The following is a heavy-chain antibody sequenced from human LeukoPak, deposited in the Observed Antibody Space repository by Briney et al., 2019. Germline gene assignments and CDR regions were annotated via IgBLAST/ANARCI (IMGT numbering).Heavy chain of an antibody. J-gene: IGHJ4*02. CDR1: GGTFSSYA. CDR3: AKDRTSYYGSGERYYFDY. Sequence: ASVKVSCKASGGTFSSYAISWVRQAPGQGLEWMGGIIPIFGTANYAQKFQGRVTITADESTSTAYMELSSLRSEDTAVYYCAKDRTSYYGSGERYYFDYWGQGTLVTVSS. V-gene: IGHV1-69*13. D-gene: IGHD3-10*01. CDR2: IIPIFGTA.